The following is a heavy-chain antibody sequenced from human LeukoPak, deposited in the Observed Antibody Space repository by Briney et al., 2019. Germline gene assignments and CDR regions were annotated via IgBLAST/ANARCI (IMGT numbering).Heavy chain of an antibody. CDR2: ISSSGSTI. D-gene: IGHD5-24*01. V-gene: IGHV3-11*04. J-gene: IGHJ4*02. CDR3: AREAPGVATINDY. Sequence: GGSLRLSCAASGFTFSDYYMSWIRQAPGKGLEWVSYISSSGSTIYYADSVKGRFTISRDNAKNSLYLQMNSLIAEDTAVYYCAREAPGVATINDYWGQGTLVTVSS. CDR1: GFTFSDYY.